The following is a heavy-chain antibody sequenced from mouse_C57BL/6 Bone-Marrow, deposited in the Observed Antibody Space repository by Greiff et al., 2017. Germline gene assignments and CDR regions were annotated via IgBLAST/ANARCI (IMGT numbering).Heavy chain of an antibody. D-gene: IGHD1-1*01. CDR1: GYTFTSYW. V-gene: IGHV1-64*01. J-gene: IGHJ2*01. Sequence: VQLQQPGAELVKPGASVKLSCKASGYTFTSYWMHWVKQRPGQGLEWIGMIHPNSGSTNYNEKFKSKATLTVDKSSSTAYMQLSSLTSEDSAVYDGARGRYGSSQYYFDYWGQGTTLTVSS. CDR2: IHPNSGST. CDR3: ARGRYGSSQYYFDY.